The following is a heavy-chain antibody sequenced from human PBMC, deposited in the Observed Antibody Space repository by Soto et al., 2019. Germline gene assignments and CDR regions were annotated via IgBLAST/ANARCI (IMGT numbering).Heavy chain of an antibody. CDR2: ISGSSSIT. Sequence: EVQLLESGGGLVQPGGSLRLSCAASGFTFSNYAMSWFRQAPEKGLEWVSIISGSSSITYYADSVKGRFTISRDNSKNTLHLQMNSLSAEDTAVYYCAANWYENWFDPWGQGTLVTVSS. J-gene: IGHJ5*02. V-gene: IGHV3-23*01. CDR3: AANWYENWFDP. D-gene: IGHD1-1*01. CDR1: GFTFSNYA.